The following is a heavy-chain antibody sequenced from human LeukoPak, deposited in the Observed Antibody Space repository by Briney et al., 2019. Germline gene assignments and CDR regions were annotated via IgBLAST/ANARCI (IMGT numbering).Heavy chain of an antibody. D-gene: IGHD4-17*01. J-gene: IGHJ1*01. CDR1: GGTFSSYA. V-gene: IGHV1-24*01. CDR3: ATHYGDYVYFQH. CDR2: FDPEDGET. Sequence: GASVKVSCKASGGTFSSYAISWVRQAPGQGLEWMGGFDPEDGETIYAQKFQGRVTMTEDTSTDTAYMELSSMRSEDTAVYYCATHYGDYVYFQHWGQGNLVTVSS.